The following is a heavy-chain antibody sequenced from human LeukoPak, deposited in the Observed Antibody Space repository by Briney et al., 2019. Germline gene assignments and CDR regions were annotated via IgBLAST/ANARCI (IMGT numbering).Heavy chain of an antibody. J-gene: IGHJ4*02. Sequence: PGGSLRLSCAASGFTFSSYAMHWVRQAPGKGLEWVAVISYDGSNKYYADSVKGRFTISRDNSKNTLYLQMNSLRAEDTAVYYCARDRIAVAGTSRTNYFDYWGQGTLVTVSS. CDR3: ARDRIAVAGTSRTNYFDY. V-gene: IGHV3-30-3*01. D-gene: IGHD6-19*01. CDR1: GFTFSSYA. CDR2: ISYDGSNK.